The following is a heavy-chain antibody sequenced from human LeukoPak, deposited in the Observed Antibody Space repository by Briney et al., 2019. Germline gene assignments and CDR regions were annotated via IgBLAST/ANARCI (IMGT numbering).Heavy chain of an antibody. CDR2: ISYDGSTK. J-gene: IGHJ4*02. V-gene: IGHV3-30*03. CDR3: ARGGSGYSYGFSWYCSGGNCNVHLDY. D-gene: IGHD2-15*01. Sequence: PGGSLRLSCAASGFTFSSYGIHWVRQAPGKGLEWVAVISYDGSTKYYADSVKGRFTISRDNSKNTLYLQMNSLRAEDTAVYYCARGGSGYSYGFSWYCSGGNCNVHLDYWGQGTLVTVSS. CDR1: GFTFSSYG.